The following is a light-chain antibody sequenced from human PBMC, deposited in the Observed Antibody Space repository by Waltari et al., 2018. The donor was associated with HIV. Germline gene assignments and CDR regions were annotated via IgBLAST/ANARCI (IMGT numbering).Light chain of an antibody. CDR2: RNK. CDR3: GAWDDSLSGWV. CDR1: SSNIGSNY. V-gene: IGLV1-47*01. Sequence: QSVLTQPPSVSGTPGQRVTISCSGSSSNIGSNYVYWYQQLPGTAPKLLIYRNKQRPSGVPDRFSGSKSGTSVSLAISGLRSEDEADYHCGAWDDSLSGWVFGGGTKLTVL. J-gene: IGLJ3*02.